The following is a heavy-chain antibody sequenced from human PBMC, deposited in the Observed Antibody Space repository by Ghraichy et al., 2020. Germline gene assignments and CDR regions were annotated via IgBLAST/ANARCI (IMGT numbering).Heavy chain of an antibody. D-gene: IGHD6-13*01. V-gene: IGHV4-61*01. J-gene: IGHJ4*02. CDR2: IYYSGST. Sequence: ESLNISCTVSGGSVSSGSYYWSWIRQPPGKGLEWIGYIYYSGSTNYNPPLKSRVTISVDTSKNQFSLKLSSVTAADTAVYYCARDIALEWGQGTLVTVSS. CDR1: GGSVSSGSYY. CDR3: ARDIALE.